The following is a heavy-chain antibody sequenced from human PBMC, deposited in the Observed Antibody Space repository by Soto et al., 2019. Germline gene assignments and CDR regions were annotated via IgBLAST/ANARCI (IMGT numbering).Heavy chain of an antibody. CDR2: IIGSGGET. Sequence: GGSLRLSCAASGFTFSSHAMSWVRQAPGKGLEWLSSIIGSGGETFYADSVKGRFTISRDNSRNTLFLQMNNLRAEDAAVYYCAKEGLSRHFDFDSWGQGTLVTVS. J-gene: IGHJ4*02. D-gene: IGHD3-9*01. CDR3: AKEGLSRHFDFDS. CDR1: GFTFSSHA. V-gene: IGHV3-23*01.